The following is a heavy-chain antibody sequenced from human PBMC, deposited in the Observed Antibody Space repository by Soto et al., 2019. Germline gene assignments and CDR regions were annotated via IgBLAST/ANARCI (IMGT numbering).Heavy chain of an antibody. CDR2: ISAYNGNT. J-gene: IGHJ4*02. CDR1: GYTFTSYG. V-gene: IGHV1-18*01. Sequence: ASVKVSCKASGYTFTSYGISWVRRAPGQGLEWMGWISAYNGNTNYAQKLQGRVTVTTDTPTSTVYMELRGLRPADTAVYFCASDLFGSWTIYNWGPGTLVTVSS. D-gene: IGHD1-26*01. CDR3: ASDLFGSWTIYN.